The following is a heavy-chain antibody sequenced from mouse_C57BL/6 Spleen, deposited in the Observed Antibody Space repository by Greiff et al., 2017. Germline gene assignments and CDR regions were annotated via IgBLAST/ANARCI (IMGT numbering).Heavy chain of an antibody. J-gene: IGHJ4*01. CDR2: ISYAGSN. CDR3: ARESKDAMDY. CDR1: GYSITSGYY. Sequence: EVKLEESGPGLVKPSQSLSLTCSVTGYSITSGYYWNWIRQFPGNKLEWMGYISYAGSNNYNPSLKNRISITRYTSKNQFFLKLNSVTTEDTATYYCARESKDAMDYWGQGTSVTVSS. V-gene: IGHV3-6*01. D-gene: IGHD1-3*01.